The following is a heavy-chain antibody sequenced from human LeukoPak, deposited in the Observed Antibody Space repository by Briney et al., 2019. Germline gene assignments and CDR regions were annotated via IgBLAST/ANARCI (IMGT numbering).Heavy chain of an antibody. J-gene: IGHJ1*01. Sequence: SETLSLTCAVYGGSFSGYYWSWIRQPPGKGLEWIGEINHSGSSNYNPSLKTRVTISVDTSKNQFSLKLSSVTAADTAVYYCARGEDGDYYFQHWGQGTLVTVSS. CDR3: ARGEDGDYYFQH. CDR1: GGSFSGYY. V-gene: IGHV4-34*01. CDR2: INHSGSS. D-gene: IGHD4-17*01.